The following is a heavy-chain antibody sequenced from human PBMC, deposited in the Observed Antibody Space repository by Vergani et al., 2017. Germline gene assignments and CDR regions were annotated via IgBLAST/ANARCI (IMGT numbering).Heavy chain of an antibody. Sequence: QVQLQESGPGLVKPSETLSLTCTVSGGSISSYYWSWLRQPPGKGLEWIGYIYYSGSTNYNPSLKSRVTISVDTSKNQFSLKLSSVTAADTAVYYCARDRGLGGYSSFDYWGQGTLVTVSS. CDR3: ARDRGLGGYSSFDY. J-gene: IGHJ4*02. CDR2: IYYSGST. CDR1: GGSISSYY. V-gene: IGHV4-59*01. D-gene: IGHD5-18*01.